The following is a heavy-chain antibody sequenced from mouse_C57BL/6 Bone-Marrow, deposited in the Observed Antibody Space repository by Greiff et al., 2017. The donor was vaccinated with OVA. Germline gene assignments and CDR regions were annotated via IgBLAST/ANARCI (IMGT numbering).Heavy chain of an antibody. D-gene: IGHD1-1*01. Sequence: VQLQQSGPVLVKPGASVKMSCKASGYTFTDYYMNWVKQSHGKSLEWIGVINPYNGGNSYNQKFKGKATLTVDKSSSTAYMELNSLTSEDSAVYYCAPLYYGSSYRDYAMDYCGQGTSVTVSS. CDR2: INPYNGGN. CDR3: APLYYGSSYRDYAMDY. CDR1: GYTFTDYY. J-gene: IGHJ4*01. V-gene: IGHV1-19*01.